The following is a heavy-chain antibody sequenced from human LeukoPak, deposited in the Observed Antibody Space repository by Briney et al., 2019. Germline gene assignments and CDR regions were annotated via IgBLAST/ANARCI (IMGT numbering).Heavy chain of an antibody. CDR1: GFSLSSFQ. CDR3: ARDGTTNRYNWFDS. V-gene: IGHV3-48*03. J-gene: IGHJ5*01. Sequence: GGSLRLSCAASGFSLSSFQMNWVRQAPGKGLEWISYISDSGTTEYYADSVKGRFTISRDNAKNSLYLQMNSLTGEDTALYYCARDGTTNRYNWFDSWGQGTLVTVSS. D-gene: IGHD2-8*01. CDR2: ISDSGTTE.